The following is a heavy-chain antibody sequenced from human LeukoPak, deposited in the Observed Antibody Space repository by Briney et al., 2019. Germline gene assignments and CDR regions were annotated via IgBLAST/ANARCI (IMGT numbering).Heavy chain of an antibody. CDR2: IWYDGSDK. V-gene: IGHV3-33*01. Sequence: GRSLRLSCAAYGFTFSSYGMHWVRQAPGKGLKWVAVIWYDGSDKYYADSVKGRFTISRDNSKNTLYLQMNSLRAEDTAVYYCARDEYGSGRYYNVYLYYYYGMDVWGQGTTVTVSS. CDR3: ARDEYGSGRYYNVYLYYYYGMDV. J-gene: IGHJ6*02. D-gene: IGHD3-10*01. CDR1: GFTFSSYG.